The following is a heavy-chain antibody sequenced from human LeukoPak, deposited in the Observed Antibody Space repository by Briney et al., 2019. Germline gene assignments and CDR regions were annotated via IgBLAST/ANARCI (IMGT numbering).Heavy chain of an antibody. V-gene: IGHV1-69*13. J-gene: IGHJ4*02. D-gene: IGHD3-16*01. CDR2: IIPIFGTA. Sequence: SVKVSCKASGGTFSSYAISWVRQAPGQGLEWMGGIIPIFGTANYAQKFQGRVTITADESTSTAYMELSSLISEDTAVYYCARAPKGGSYFGYWGQGTLVTVSS. CDR3: ARAPKGGSYFGY. CDR1: GGTFSSYA.